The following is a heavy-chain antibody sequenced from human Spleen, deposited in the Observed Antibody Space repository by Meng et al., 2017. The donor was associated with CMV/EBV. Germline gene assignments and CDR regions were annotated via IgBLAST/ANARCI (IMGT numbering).Heavy chain of an antibody. CDR3: AKIEY. CDR2: IRYDGSNK. J-gene: IGHJ4*02. V-gene: IGHV3-30*02. CDR1: AFTISIYG. Sequence: VQLSESGVDVVQPGASLRLTCAASAFTISIYGMHWVRQAPGKWLKWVAFIRYDGSNKYYADSVKGRFTISRDNSKHTLYLQMNSLRAEDTAVYYCAKIEYWGQGTLVTVSS.